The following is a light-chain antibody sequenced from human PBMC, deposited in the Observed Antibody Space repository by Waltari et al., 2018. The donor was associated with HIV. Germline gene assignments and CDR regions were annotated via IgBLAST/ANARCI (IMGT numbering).Light chain of an antibody. CDR3: QQYRRSPLT. Sequence: EIVLTQSPGTLALSLGKRATLSCRASQSVSSTYLAWYQQKPGQPPRLLIYGASTRATDIPDRFSGSGSGTDFTLTISRVEPEDSAVYYCQQYRRSPLTFGGGTKVEIK. CDR2: GAS. J-gene: IGKJ4*01. CDR1: QSVSSTY. V-gene: IGKV3-20*01.